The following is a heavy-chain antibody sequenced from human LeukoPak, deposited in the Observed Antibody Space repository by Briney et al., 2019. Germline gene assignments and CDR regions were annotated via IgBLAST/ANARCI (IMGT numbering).Heavy chain of an antibody. CDR3: AKDRVGYCSSTSCHTRFDY. Sequence: PGGSLRLSCAASGFTFSSYGMHWVRQAPGKGLEWVAFIRYDGSNKYYADSVKGRFTISRDNSKNTLYLQMNSLRVEDTAIYYCAKDRVGYCSSTSCHTRFDYWGQGTLVTVSS. V-gene: IGHV3-30*02. D-gene: IGHD2-2*02. CDR2: IRYDGSNK. J-gene: IGHJ4*02. CDR1: GFTFSSYG.